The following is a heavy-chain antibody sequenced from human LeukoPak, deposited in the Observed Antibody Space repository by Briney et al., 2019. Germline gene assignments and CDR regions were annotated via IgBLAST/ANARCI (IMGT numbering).Heavy chain of an antibody. CDR3: ARAIRRLYYYYYMDV. CDR1: GGSFSGYY. V-gene: IGHV4-34*01. Sequence: SETLSLTCAVYGGSFSGYYWGWIRQPPGKGLGWIGEINHSGSTNYNPSLKSRVTISVDTSKNQFSLKLSSVTAADTAVYYCARAIRRLYYYYYMDVWGKGATVTVSS. J-gene: IGHJ6*03. D-gene: IGHD2-2*01. CDR2: INHSGST.